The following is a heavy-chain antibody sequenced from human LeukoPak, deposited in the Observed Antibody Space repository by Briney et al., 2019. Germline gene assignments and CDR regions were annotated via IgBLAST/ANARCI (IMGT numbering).Heavy chain of an antibody. Sequence: GGSLRLSCAASGFTFSSYSMNWVRQAPGKGLEWVSSISSSSSYIYYADSVKGRFTISRDNAKNSLYLQMNSLRAEDTAVYYCARDEXKXRRNCGMDVWGQGTTVTVSS. CDR3: ARDEXKXRRNCGMDV. V-gene: IGHV3-21*01. CDR2: ISSSSSYI. CDR1: GFTFSSYS. J-gene: IGHJ6*02.